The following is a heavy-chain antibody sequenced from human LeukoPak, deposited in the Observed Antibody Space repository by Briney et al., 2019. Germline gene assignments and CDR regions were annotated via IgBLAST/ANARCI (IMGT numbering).Heavy chain of an antibody. V-gene: IGHV1-69*05. CDR2: IIPIFGTA. D-gene: IGHD1-26*01. Sequence: ASVKVSCKASGGTFSNYAISWVRQAPGHGLEWMGGIIPIFGTANYAQKFQGRVTITTDESTSTAYMELSSLRSEDTAVYYCAATSGSYYWFDPWGQGTLVTVSS. CDR3: AATSGSYYWFDP. CDR1: GGTFSNYA. J-gene: IGHJ5*02.